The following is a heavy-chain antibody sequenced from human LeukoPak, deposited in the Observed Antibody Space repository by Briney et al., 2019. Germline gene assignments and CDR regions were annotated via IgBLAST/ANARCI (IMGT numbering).Heavy chain of an antibody. CDR1: GGSISSSSYY. V-gene: IGHV4-39*01. CDR2: IHYRGNT. D-gene: IGHD6-13*01. Sequence: ASETLSLTCTVSGGSISSSSYYWGWIRQPPGTGLEWIGTIHYRGNTYYNPSLKSRVAISVDTSKNQFSLKLTSVTAADTAMYYCARLVGSSWYHEVLFGRDYWGQGTLVTVSS. CDR3: ARLVGSSWYHEVLFGRDY. J-gene: IGHJ4*02.